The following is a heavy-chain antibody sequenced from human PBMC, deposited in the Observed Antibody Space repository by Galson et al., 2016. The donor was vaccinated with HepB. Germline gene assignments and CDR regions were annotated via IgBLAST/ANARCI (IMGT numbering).Heavy chain of an antibody. Sequence: SLRLSCAASGFTVSNNYMSWVRQAPGKGLEWVAVVYSGGYIYYADSVKGRFTISRDSSKSTLYLQINSLRAEDTAIYYCARVSAFWSGLPDHWGQGTQVTVS. CDR1: GFTVSNNY. V-gene: IGHV3-66*01. J-gene: IGHJ4*02. D-gene: IGHD3-3*01. CDR3: ARVSAFWSGLPDH. CDR2: VYSGGYI.